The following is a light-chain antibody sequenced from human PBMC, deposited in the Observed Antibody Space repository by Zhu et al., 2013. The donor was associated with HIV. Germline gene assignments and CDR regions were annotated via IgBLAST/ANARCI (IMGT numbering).Light chain of an antibody. V-gene: IGKV3-20*01. CDR1: QSVTNY. CDR2: GAS. Sequence: EIVLTQSPGTLSLSPGERATLPCRTSQSVTNYLAWYQQKPGQAPRLLIHGASSRATGIPDRFSGSGSGTDFTLTINGLEPEDFAVYYCQQYDTSPLWTFGQGTKVEV. CDR3: QQYDTSPLWT. J-gene: IGKJ1*01.